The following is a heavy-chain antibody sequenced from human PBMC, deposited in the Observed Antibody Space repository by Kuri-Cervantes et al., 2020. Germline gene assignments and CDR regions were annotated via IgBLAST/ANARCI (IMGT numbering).Heavy chain of an antibody. Sequence: ASVKVSCKASGGTFSSYGISWVRQAPGQGLEWMGWISAYNGNTNYAQKLQGRVTMTTDTSTSTAYMELKSLRSDDTAVYYCARGVESDTAMIPRYWGQGTLVTVSS. D-gene: IGHD5-18*01. V-gene: IGHV1-18*01. CDR1: GGTFSSYG. CDR2: ISAYNGNT. J-gene: IGHJ4*02. CDR3: ARGVESDTAMIPRY.